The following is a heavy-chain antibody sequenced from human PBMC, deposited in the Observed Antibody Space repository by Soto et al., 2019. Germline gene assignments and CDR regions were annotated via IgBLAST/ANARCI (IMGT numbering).Heavy chain of an antibody. CDR2: ISAYNGNT. J-gene: IGHJ5*02. V-gene: IGHV1-18*01. D-gene: IGHD3-10*01. CDR1: GYTFATFG. Sequence: KVSCKASGYTFATFGITWVRQAPGQGLEWMGWISAYNGNTHYVQKFQGRVTMTTDTSTSTAYMELRSLRSDDTAVYYCARYGSASYSTNWFDPWGQGTLVTVSS. CDR3: ARYGSASYSTNWFDP.